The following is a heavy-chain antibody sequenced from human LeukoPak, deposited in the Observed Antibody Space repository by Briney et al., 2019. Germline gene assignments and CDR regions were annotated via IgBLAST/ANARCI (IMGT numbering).Heavy chain of an antibody. CDR2: ISAYNSNT. CDR1: GYTFTSSG. Sequence: GASVKVSCKASGYTFTSSGISWVRQAPGQGLAWMGWISAYNSNTNYAQKLQGRVTMITDTPTSTAYMELRSLRSDDTAVYYFARASVYYYYMDVWGKGTTVSVSS. J-gene: IGHJ6*03. V-gene: IGHV1-18*01. CDR3: ARASVYYYYMDV.